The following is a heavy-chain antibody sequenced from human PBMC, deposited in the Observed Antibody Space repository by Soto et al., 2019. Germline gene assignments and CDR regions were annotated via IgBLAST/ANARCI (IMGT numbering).Heavy chain of an antibody. CDR2: ISSSGSTI. CDR1: GFTFSDYY. CDR3: SRCRRRDGYNLGRVDFDY. D-gene: IGHD5-12*01. J-gene: IGHJ4*02. Sequence: QVQLVKSGGGLVKPGESLRLSCAASGFTFSDYYMSWIRQAPGKGLEWGSYISSSGSTIYYADPVMGRFTISRDNAKNSLYLHINRPEAEDTAVYYWSRCRRRDGYNLGRVDFDYWGQGPLVTVSS. V-gene: IGHV3-11*01.